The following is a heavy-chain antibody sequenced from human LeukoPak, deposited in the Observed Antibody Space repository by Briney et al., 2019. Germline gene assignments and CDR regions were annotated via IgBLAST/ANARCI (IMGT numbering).Heavy chain of an antibody. Sequence: PGGSLRLSCAASGFTFSSSSMDWVRQAPGKGLVWVSRISIDGSSIAYADSVKGRFTASRDNATNTLYLQMNSLRAEDTAVYYCTRDYNVLSLWGQGTLVTVSS. D-gene: IGHD2-8*02. V-gene: IGHV3-74*03. CDR1: GFTFSSSS. J-gene: IGHJ4*02. CDR3: TRDYNVLSL. CDR2: ISIDGSSI.